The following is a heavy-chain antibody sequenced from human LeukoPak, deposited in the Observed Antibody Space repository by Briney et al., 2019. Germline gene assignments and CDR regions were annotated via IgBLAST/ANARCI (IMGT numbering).Heavy chain of an antibody. J-gene: IGHJ4*02. D-gene: IGHD5-18*01. CDR2: INVDGGST. V-gene: IGHV3-64*04. Sequence: GGSLRLSCSASRFIFNNYALHWVRQAPGKGLEYVSGINVDGGSTYYADSVKGRFTVSRDNSKNTLYLQMNSLRAEDTAVYYCARVYNYGFDYWGPGTLVTVSS. CDR1: RFIFNNYA. CDR3: ARVYNYGFDY.